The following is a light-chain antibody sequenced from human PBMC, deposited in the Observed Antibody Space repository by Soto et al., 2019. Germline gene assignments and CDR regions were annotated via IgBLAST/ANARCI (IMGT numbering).Light chain of an antibody. J-gene: IGLJ2*01. CDR2: DNN. V-gene: IGLV1-51*01. CDR3: GTWDSSLSAGV. CDR1: SSNIGNNY. Sequence: QSVLTQPPSVSAAPGQKVTISCSGTSSNIGNNYVSWYQQLPGTAPKLLIYDNNKRPSGIPARCSGSTSGTSATLGITGRQTGDEDDYYCGTWDSSLSAGVFGGGTKLTVL.